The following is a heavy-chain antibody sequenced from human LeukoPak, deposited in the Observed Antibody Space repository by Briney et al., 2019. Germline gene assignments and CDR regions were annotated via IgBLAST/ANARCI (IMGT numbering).Heavy chain of an antibody. Sequence: GRSLRLSCAASGFTFSTCEMNWVRQAPGKGLEWVSYISSSGGSIYYADSVKGRFTISRDNAKNSLYLQMNSLRAEDTAIYYCAREGCSGGNCYIDYWGQGTLVTVSS. CDR1: GFTFSTCE. D-gene: IGHD2-15*01. CDR2: ISSSGGSI. CDR3: AREGCSGGNCYIDY. J-gene: IGHJ4*02. V-gene: IGHV3-48*03.